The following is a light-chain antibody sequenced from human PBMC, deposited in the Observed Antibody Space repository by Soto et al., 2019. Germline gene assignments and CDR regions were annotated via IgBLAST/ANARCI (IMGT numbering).Light chain of an antibody. CDR2: GAT. Sequence: QSALTQPASVSGSPGQSITISCTGSIRDVGSYNLVSWYQHHPGKVPQVIIYGATKRLSGVYSRFSGSKSPNAASLTISGLQAEDEADYYCCSYAGNSRTFGSGT. CDR3: CSYAGNSRT. V-gene: IGLV2-23*01. CDR1: IRDVGSYNL. J-gene: IGLJ1*01.